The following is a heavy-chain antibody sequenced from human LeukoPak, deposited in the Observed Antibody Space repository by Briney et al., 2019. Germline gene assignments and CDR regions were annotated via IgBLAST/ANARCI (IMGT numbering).Heavy chain of an antibody. CDR3: ARDLSGFF. Sequence: ASVKVSCKASGYTFTGYYMHWVRQAPGHGLEWMGWINPDSGGTNYAQKFQGRVTMTRGTSISTAYMELSRLRSDDTAVYYCARDLSGFFWGQGTLVAVSS. CDR2: INPDSGGT. V-gene: IGHV1-2*02. CDR1: GYTFTGYY. J-gene: IGHJ4*02. D-gene: IGHD3-10*01.